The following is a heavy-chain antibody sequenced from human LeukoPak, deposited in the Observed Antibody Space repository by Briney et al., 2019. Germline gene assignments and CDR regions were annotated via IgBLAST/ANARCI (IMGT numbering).Heavy chain of an antibody. Sequence: SETLSLTCTVSGASISSYYWSWIRQPPGKGLEWIGYIYYSGSTNYTPSLKSRVTISVDTSKNQFSLKLSSVTAADTAVYYCARDRKEGYSSGWYSPLGGDYYYYYYMDVWGKGTAVTVSS. CDR3: ARDRKEGYSSGWYSPLGGDYYYYYYMDV. CDR2: IYYSGST. J-gene: IGHJ6*03. V-gene: IGHV4-59*01. D-gene: IGHD6-19*01. CDR1: GASISSYY.